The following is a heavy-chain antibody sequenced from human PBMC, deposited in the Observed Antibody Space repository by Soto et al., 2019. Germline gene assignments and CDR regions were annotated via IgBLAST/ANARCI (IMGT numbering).Heavy chain of an antibody. D-gene: IGHD3-22*01. CDR1: GGTFSTYS. Sequence: QVQLVQSGAEVKKPGSSVKVSCKASGGTFSTYSVSWVRQAPGQGLEWMGGIIPMFGSTKYAQTFQDRVTVTVQQSTSTVDMELSSLTSDDTAGYYCPRSQGGEVQLLYDIDIWGQGTKVTVSS. J-gene: IGHJ3*02. V-gene: IGHV1-69*01. CDR2: IIPMFGST. CDR3: PRSQGGEVQLLYDIDI.